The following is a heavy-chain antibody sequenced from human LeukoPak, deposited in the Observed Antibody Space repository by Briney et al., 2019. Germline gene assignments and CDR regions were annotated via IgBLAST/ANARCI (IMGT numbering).Heavy chain of an antibody. J-gene: IGHJ4*02. CDR1: RFTCSSYE. Sequence: GVSLRLSCAASRFTCSSYEMNWVRQAPGKGLEGVSYISCSCSTIYYAYSVKGRFTISRDNAKNSLYLQMNSLRAEDTAVYYCAGHSSGWYSDFDYRGQGTLVTVSS. V-gene: IGHV3-48*03. D-gene: IGHD6-19*01. CDR2: ISCSCSTI. CDR3: AGHSSGWYSDFDY.